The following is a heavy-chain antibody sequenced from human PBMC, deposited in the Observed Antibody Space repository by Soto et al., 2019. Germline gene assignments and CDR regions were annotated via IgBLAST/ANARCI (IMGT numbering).Heavy chain of an antibody. J-gene: IGHJ6*02. Sequence: QVQLVQSGAEVKKPGSSVKVSCKASGGTFSSYAISWVRQAPGQGLEWMGGIIPIFGTANYAQKFQGRVTITADESTSTACMEVRSLRSEDTAVYYCARVRGQLVSYYYGMDVWGQGTTVTVSS. CDR1: GGTFSSYA. D-gene: IGHD6-6*01. CDR2: IIPIFGTA. CDR3: ARVRGQLVSYYYGMDV. V-gene: IGHV1-69*12.